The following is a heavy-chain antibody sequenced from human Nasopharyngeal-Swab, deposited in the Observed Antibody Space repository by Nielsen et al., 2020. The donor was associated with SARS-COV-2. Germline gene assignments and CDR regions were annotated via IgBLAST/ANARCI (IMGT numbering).Heavy chain of an antibody. Sequence: SETPSLTCTVSGGSISSYYWTWIRQPPGKGLECIGYISYSGSTNYNPSLKSRVTISVDTSKNQFSLKLSSVTAADTAVYYCTRRTLSSSGYYFDYWGQGTLVTVSS. J-gene: IGHJ4*02. CDR1: GGSISSYY. CDR2: ISYSGST. V-gene: IGHV4-59*08. CDR3: TRRTLSSSGYYFDY. D-gene: IGHD2-2*01.